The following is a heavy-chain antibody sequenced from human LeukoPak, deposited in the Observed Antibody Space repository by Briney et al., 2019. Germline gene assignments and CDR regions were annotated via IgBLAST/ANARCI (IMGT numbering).Heavy chain of an antibody. CDR2: IKSDGSST. J-gene: IGHJ5*02. CDR3: ARVGAVAGAEDR. CDR1: GFTFSSYE. D-gene: IGHD6-19*01. V-gene: IGHV3-74*01. Sequence: GGSLRLSCAASGFTFSSYEMNWVRQAPGKGLVWVSRIKSDGSSTSYADSVKGRFTISRDNAKNTLYLQMNSLRAEDTAVYYCARVGAVAGAEDRWGQGTLVTVSS.